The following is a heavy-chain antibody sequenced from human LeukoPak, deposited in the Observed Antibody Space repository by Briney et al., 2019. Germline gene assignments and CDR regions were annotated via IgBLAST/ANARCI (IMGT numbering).Heavy chain of an antibody. Sequence: PGGSLRLSCAASGFTFSSYWMSWVRQAPGKGLEWVANIKQDGSEKYYVDSVKGRFTISRDNAKNSLYLQMNSLRAEDTAVYYCARDYCSGGSCSYDYWGQGTLVTVSS. D-gene: IGHD2-15*01. CDR3: ARDYCSGGSCSYDY. V-gene: IGHV3-7*03. CDR1: GFTFSSYW. J-gene: IGHJ4*02. CDR2: IKQDGSEK.